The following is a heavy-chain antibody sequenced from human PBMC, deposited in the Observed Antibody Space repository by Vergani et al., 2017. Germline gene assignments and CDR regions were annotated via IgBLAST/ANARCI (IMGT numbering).Heavy chain of an antibody. J-gene: IGHJ4*02. Sequence: QVQLVESGGGLVTPGGSLRLSCAASGFTFSDYYMSWIRQAPGKGLEWVSYISSSSSYTNYADSVKGRFTISRDNAKNSLYLQMNSLRAEDTAVYYCARGSVVAATEFDYWGQGTLVTVSS. D-gene: IGHD2-15*01. CDR3: ARGSVVAATEFDY. CDR2: ISSSSSYT. CDR1: GFTFSDYY. V-gene: IGHV3-11*05.